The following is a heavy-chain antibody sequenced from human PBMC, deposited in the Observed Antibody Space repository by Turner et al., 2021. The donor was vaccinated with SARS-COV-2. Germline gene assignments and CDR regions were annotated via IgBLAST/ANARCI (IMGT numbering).Heavy chain of an antibody. J-gene: IGHJ6*02. D-gene: IGHD5-18*01. V-gene: IGHV4-39*01. CDR3: ARLMDTAMDYYGKDV. Sequence: HLQLQESEPGREKPSETLSPACTDSGGSISSSSYYWGWIRQPPGKGLEWIGNIYYSGSAYYNPSLKSRVTISVDPAKNQFPLQLTSVTAADTAVYYCARLMDTAMDYYGKDVWGQGTTVTVSS. CDR1: GGSISSSSYY. CDR2: IYYSGSA.